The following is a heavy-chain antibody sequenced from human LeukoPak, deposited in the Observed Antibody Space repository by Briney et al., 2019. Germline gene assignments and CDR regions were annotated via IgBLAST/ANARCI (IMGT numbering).Heavy chain of an antibody. J-gene: IGHJ3*02. CDR3: AREGPTTVTTGTDAFDI. D-gene: IGHD4-17*01. CDR1: GGTFSSYA. V-gene: IGHV1-69*13. Sequence: RASVKVSCKASGGTFSSYAISWVRQAPGQGLEWMGGIIPIFGTANYAQKFQGRVTITADESTSTAYMELSSLRSEDTAVYYRAREGPTTVTTGTDAFDIWGQGTMVTVSS. CDR2: IIPIFGTA.